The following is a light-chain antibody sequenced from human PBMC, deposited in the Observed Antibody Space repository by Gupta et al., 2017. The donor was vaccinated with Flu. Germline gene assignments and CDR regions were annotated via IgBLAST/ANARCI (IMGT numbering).Light chain of an antibody. J-gene: IGLJ1*01. CDR2: DDS. Sequence: SYVLTQPPSVSVAPGQTARITCGGNNIGIKSVHWYQQQPGQAPVLVVYDDSRRPSGIPERFSGANSGNTAALTTSRVEAGDEADYYCQGADSSSDPRVFGSGTKFTVL. CDR1: NIGIKS. CDR3: QGADSSSDPRV. V-gene: IGLV3-21*02.